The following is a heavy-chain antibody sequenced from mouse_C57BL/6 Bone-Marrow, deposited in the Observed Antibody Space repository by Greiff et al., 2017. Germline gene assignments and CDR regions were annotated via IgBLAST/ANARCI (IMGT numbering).Heavy chain of an antibody. CDR3: ARNYYGSSSFDY. J-gene: IGHJ2*01. V-gene: IGHV1-22*01. D-gene: IGHD1-1*01. Sequence: EVQLQQSGPELVKPGASVKMSCKASGYTFTDYNMHWVKQSHGKSLEWIGYINPNNGGTSYNQKFKGKATLTVNKSSSTAYMELRSLTSEESAVYYCARNYYGSSSFDYWGQGTTLTVSS. CDR2: INPNNGGT. CDR1: GYTFTDYN.